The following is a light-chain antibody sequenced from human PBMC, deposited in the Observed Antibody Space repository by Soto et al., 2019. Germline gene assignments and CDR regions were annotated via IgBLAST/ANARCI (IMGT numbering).Light chain of an antibody. CDR1: QGIRND. CDR3: LQYNDYWT. J-gene: IGKJ1*01. Sequence: DIQMTQSPSSLSASVGDRVTITCRASQGIRNDLAWYQQKPGKAPKRLIYTASTLQSGVPSRFSGSGSGKEFTLTISSLQPEDFATYYCLQYNDYWTFGQGTKVEIK. CDR2: TAS. V-gene: IGKV1-17*01.